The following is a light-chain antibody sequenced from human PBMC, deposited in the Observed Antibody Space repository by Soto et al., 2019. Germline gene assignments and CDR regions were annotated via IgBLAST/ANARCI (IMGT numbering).Light chain of an antibody. V-gene: IGKV1-5*03. CDR1: QSISIW. CDR2: KAS. J-gene: IGKJ2*01. CDR3: QQCKRFCPT. Sequence: DIQMTQSPSTLSASVGDRVPITCRASQSISIWLAVCQKKPGKDPNLLIPKASSLESGVPSRFRGSGYGTEFTLTLGSLQHEYGATYYCQQCKRFCPTLGQGPKLEIK.